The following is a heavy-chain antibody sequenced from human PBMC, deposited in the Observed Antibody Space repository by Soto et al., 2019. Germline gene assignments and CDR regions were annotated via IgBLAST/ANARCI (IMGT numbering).Heavy chain of an antibody. J-gene: IGHJ3*01. D-gene: IGHD3-10*01. CDR3: ARRFGDAFDF. CDR1: GGSISSYY. Sequence: QVQLQESGPGLVKPSETLSLTCTVSGGSISSYYRSWIRQPPGKGLEWIGYIYYSGSTNYNPSLKSRVTIPVDTSKNQFSLKLSSVTAADTAVYYCARRFGDAFDFWGQGTMVTVSS. V-gene: IGHV4-59*08. CDR2: IYYSGST.